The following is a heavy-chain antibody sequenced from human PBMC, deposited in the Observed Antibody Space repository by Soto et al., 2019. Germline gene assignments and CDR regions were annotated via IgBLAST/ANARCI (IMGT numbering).Heavy chain of an antibody. CDR2: INNSGYIT. J-gene: IGHJ6*02. D-gene: IGHD4-17*01. CDR1: GFTFSSFE. Sequence: EMQLVESGGGLVKPGGSLRLSCVASGFTFSSFEMNWVRQAPGKGLEWLSYINNSGYITYYADSVKGRFTISRDNAKNSLYLQMHSLTAEDTALYYCATTVVTPYGIDVWGQGTTVTVSS. V-gene: IGHV3-48*03. CDR3: ATTVVTPYGIDV.